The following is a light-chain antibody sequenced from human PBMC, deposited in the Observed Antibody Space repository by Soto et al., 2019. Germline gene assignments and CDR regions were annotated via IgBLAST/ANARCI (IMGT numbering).Light chain of an antibody. CDR1: QSVSSSY. Sequence: EIVLTQSPGTLSLSPGERATLSCRASQSVSSSYLAWYQQKPGQAHRRLIYGASSRATGVPDRFSGSGSGTDFTLTMIRLEPEDFAVYYCQQYGSSPRTFGLGTKVEIK. V-gene: IGKV3-20*01. J-gene: IGKJ1*01. CDR2: GAS. CDR3: QQYGSSPRT.